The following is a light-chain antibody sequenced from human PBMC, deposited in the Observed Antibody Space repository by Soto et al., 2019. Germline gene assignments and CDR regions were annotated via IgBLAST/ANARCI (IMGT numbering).Light chain of an antibody. Sequence: DIVMTQTPLSLPVTPGEPASISCRSSQSLLDSDDGITYLDCYLQRPGQSPQLLIYTLSFRDDGSTDRLSGSRSFTDFTLKISRVEAEDVRVYYCMQRKEFPSTFGQGTKVDIK. CDR1: QSLLDSDDGITY. CDR2: TLS. J-gene: IGKJ1*01. CDR3: MQRKEFPST. V-gene: IGKV2-40*01.